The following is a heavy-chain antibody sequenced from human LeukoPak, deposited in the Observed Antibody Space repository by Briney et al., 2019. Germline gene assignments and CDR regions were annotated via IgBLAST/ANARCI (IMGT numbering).Heavy chain of an antibody. CDR2: IKSKTDGGTT. V-gene: IGHV3-15*01. J-gene: IGHJ4*02. CDR1: GFTFSNAW. Sequence: GGSLRLSCAASGFTFSNAWMSWVRQAPGKGLEWVGRIKSKTDGGTTDYAALVKGRFTISRDASKNTLYLQMNSLKTEDTAAYYCTTVIMGTPKDDYWGQGTLVTVSS. CDR3: TTVIMGTPKDDY. D-gene: IGHD4-23*01.